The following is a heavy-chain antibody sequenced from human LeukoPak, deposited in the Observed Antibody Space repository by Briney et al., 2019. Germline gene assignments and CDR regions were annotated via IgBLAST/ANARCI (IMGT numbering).Heavy chain of an antibody. CDR1: GGSISSYY. D-gene: IGHD6-19*01. Sequence: PSETLSLTCTVSGGSISSYYWSWIRQPPEKGLEWIGYIYYSGSTNYNPSLKSRVTISVDTSKNQFSLKLSSVTAADTAVYYCARRAYSSGWYGIDYWGQGTLVTVSS. V-gene: IGHV4-59*01. CDR3: ARRAYSSGWYGIDY. CDR2: IYYSGST. J-gene: IGHJ4*02.